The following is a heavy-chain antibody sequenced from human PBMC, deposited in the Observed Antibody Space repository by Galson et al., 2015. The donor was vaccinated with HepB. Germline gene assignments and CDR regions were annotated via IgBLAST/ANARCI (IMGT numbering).Heavy chain of an antibody. Sequence: SLRLSCAASGFTFDDYAMHWVRQAPGRGLEWVSLISWDGGSTYYADSVKGRFTISRDNSKNSLYLQMNSLRAEDTALYYCAKDGDPADYAGMDVWGQGTTVTVSS. CDR1: GFTFDDYA. J-gene: IGHJ6*02. D-gene: IGHD4-17*01. CDR2: ISWDGGST. CDR3: AKDGDPADYAGMDV. V-gene: IGHV3-43D*03.